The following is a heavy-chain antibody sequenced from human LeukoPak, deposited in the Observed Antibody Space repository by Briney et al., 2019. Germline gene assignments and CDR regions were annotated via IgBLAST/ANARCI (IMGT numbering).Heavy chain of an antibody. J-gene: IGHJ3*02. V-gene: IGHV4-59*12. CDR1: GGSISSYY. Sequence: SETLSLTCTVSGGSISSYYWSWIRQPPGKGLEWIGYIYYSGSTYYNPSLKSRVTISVDTSKNQFSLKLSSVTAADTAVYYCARDGDGDYGGYYAFDIWGQGTMVTVSS. CDR2: IYYSGST. CDR3: ARDGDGDYGGYYAFDI. D-gene: IGHD4-17*01.